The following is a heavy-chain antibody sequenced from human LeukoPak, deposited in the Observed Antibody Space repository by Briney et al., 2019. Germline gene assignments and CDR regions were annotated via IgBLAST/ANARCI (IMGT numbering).Heavy chain of an antibody. V-gene: IGHV1-69*05. J-gene: IGHJ4*02. Sequence: ASVKVSCKASGGTFSSYAISWVRQAPGQGLEWMGRIIPIFGTANYAHKFQGRVTITTHESTSTAYMELSSLRSEDTAVYYCARGQDWAAAGTGYYFDYWGQGTLVTVSS. CDR2: IIPIFGTA. CDR3: ARGQDWAAAGTGYYFDY. CDR1: GGTFSSYA. D-gene: IGHD6-13*01.